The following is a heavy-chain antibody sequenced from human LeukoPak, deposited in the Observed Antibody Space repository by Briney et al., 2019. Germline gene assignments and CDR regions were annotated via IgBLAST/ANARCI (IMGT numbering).Heavy chain of an antibody. CDR2: IYHSGST. CDR1: GGSISAYY. D-gene: IGHD3-3*01. J-gene: IGHJ3*02. Sequence: PSETLSLTCTVSGGSISAYYWSWFRQPPGRRLEWIGYIYHSGSTKYSPSLKSRVAISVDKSKNQFSLKLTSVTAADTAVYYCARHETRFNVFDMWGQGTRVTVSS. CDR3: ARHETRFNVFDM. V-gene: IGHV4-59*08.